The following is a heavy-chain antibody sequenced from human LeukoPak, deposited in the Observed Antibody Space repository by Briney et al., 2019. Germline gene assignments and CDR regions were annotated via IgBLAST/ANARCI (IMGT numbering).Heavy chain of an antibody. CDR2: VYYSGST. CDR3: ARSGWPLGGFDP. D-gene: IGHD3-10*01. CDR1: GGSISSDTHH. J-gene: IGHJ5*02. Sequence: PSETLSLTCTVSGGSISSDTHHWGWIRQPQGKGLQWIGSVYYSGSTYYNPSLRSRVTLSVDTSKDQFSLKLSSVTATDTAMYYCARSGWPLGGFDPWGQGILVTVSS. V-gene: IGHV4-39*01.